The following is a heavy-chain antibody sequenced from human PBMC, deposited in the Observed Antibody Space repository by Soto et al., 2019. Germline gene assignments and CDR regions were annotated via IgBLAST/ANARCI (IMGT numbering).Heavy chain of an antibody. D-gene: IGHD5-18*01. J-gene: IGHJ6*02. CDR1: GYTFTGYY. CDR2: INPNSGGT. CDR3: ARDRVEMDTIVYYYGIDV. V-gene: IGHV1-2*04. Sequence: ASVKVSCKASGYTFTGYYMHWVRQAPGQGLEWMGWINPNSGGTNYAQKFQGWVTMTRDTSISTAYMELSRLRSDDTAVYYCARDRVEMDTIVYYYGIDVWGQGTTVTVSS.